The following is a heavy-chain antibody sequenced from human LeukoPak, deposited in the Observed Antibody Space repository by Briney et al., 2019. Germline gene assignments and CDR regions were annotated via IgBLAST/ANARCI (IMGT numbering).Heavy chain of an antibody. J-gene: IGHJ4*02. V-gene: IGHV4-34*01. Sequence: SETRSRTCADYGGSCSGYYWGWIRQPTGKGLEWIGEINHSGSTNYNPSLKSRVTISVDTSKNQFSLKLSSVTAADTAVYYCARRIGGVIVITRYYSDYWGQGTLVTVSS. CDR2: INHSGST. CDR3: ARRIGGVIVITRYYSDY. D-gene: IGHD3-16*02. CDR1: GGSCSGYY.